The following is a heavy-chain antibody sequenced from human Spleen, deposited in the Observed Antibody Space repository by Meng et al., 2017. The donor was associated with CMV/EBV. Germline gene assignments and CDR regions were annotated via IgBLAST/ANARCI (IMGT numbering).Heavy chain of an antibody. Sequence: GESLKISCVAPDLDFNIYAMTWVRQAPGKGLEWVSGISAHADVTKYTDSVKGRFTISRDNSKNTLYLQMTSLRIEDTAVYSCARVRRYSGPNFNDYWGQGTLVTVSS. CDR3: ARVRRYSGPNFNDY. J-gene: IGHJ4*02. D-gene: IGHD1-26*01. V-gene: IGHV3-23*01. CDR1: DLDFNIYA. CDR2: ISAHADVT.